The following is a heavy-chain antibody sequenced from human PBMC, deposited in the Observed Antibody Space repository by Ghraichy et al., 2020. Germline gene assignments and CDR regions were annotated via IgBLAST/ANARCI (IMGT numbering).Heavy chain of an antibody. J-gene: IGHJ4*01. D-gene: IGHD4-23*01. Sequence: SETLSLTCTVSGGSVSSSSYYWNWIRLPPGKGLEWIGFVYHSGSTNYNPSLRSRVTMSVDTSKNQFSLKLSSVTAADTAVYYCAGALWGYGGNSLDYWGHGALVTVSS. V-gene: IGHV4-61*01. CDR3: AGALWGYGGNSLDY. CDR2: VYHSGST. CDR1: GGSVSSSSYY.